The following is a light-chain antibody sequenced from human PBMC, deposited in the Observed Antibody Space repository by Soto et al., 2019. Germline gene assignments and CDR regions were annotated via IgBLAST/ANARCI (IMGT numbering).Light chain of an antibody. CDR1: QSVSTN. CDR3: QQYGSSPPAT. V-gene: IGKV3-20*01. CDR2: GAS. Sequence: EIVMTQSPATLSVSPGGGATLSCRASQSVSTNLAWYQQKPGQAPRLLIYGASSRATGIPDRFSGSGSGTDFTLTISRLEPEDFAVYYCQQYGSSPPATFGQGTKVDIK. J-gene: IGKJ1*01.